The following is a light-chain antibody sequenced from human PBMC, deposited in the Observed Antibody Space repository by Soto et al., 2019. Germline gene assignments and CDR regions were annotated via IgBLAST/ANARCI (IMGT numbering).Light chain of an antibody. CDR3: LQNSDYPPT. J-gene: IGKJ3*01. V-gene: IGKV1-6*01. CDR1: QGIRND. Sequence: AIPMTQSPSSLSESAGHRVTIXCRASQGIRNDLGWYQQKPGQAPKLLIFAASSLQVGVPSRFSGSGSGTDFTLTISSLQPEDFATYYCLQNSDYPPTFGPGTKVDIK. CDR2: AAS.